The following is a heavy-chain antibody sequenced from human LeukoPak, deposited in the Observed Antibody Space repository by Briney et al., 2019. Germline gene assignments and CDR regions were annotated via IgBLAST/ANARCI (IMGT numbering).Heavy chain of an antibody. D-gene: IGHD5-18*01. Sequence: GGSLRLSCAASGFTFTTYWMHWVCQAPGKGLVWVSHINSDGSITSYADSVKGRFTISRDNAKNTLYLQMNSLRAEDTAVYYCARDTVDTANAVWGQGTTVTVSS. J-gene: IGHJ6*02. CDR2: INSDGSIT. CDR1: GFTFTTYW. V-gene: IGHV3-74*01. CDR3: ARDTVDTANAV.